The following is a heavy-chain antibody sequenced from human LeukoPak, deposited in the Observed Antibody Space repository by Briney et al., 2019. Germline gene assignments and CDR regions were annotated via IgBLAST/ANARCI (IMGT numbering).Heavy chain of an antibody. D-gene: IGHD1-1*01. J-gene: IGHJ4*02. CDR2: IKQDGSEI. CDR3: ASDGTGIWSRRDY. CDR1: GFTFSSYW. V-gene: IGHV3-7*01. Sequence: GGSLRLSCAASGFTFSSYWMSWVRQAPGKGLDWVSNIKQDGSEIYYVDSVKGRFPISRDNIKNSLFLQMNSLRAEDTALYYCASDGTGIWSRRDYWCQGTPVTVSS.